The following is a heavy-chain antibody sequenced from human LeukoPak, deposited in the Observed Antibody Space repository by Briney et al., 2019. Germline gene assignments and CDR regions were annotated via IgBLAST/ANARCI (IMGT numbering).Heavy chain of an antibody. CDR2: IYYSGST. CDR3: ARDPYDSSGYYDY. V-gene: IGHV4-30-4*08. J-gene: IGHJ4*02. CDR1: GGSISSGDYY. Sequence: PSETLSLTCTVSGGSISSGDYYWSWIRHPPGKGLEWIGYIYYSGSTYYNPSLKSRVTISVDTSKNQFSLKLSSVTAADTAVYYCARDPYDSSGYYDYWGQGTLVTVSS. D-gene: IGHD3-22*01.